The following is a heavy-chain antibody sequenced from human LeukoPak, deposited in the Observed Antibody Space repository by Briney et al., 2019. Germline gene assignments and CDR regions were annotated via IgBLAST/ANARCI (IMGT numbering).Heavy chain of an antibody. J-gene: IGHJ4*02. V-gene: IGHV1-2*02. CDR1: GYTFTSYY. Sequence: ASVKVSCKASGYTFTSYYMHWVRQAPGQGLEWMGWINPNSGGTNYAQKFQGRVTMTRNTSISTAYMELSRLRSDDTAVYYCARTRRLASPGSFYDYWGQGTLVTVSS. CDR2: INPNSGGT. D-gene: IGHD2/OR15-2a*01. CDR3: ARTRRLASPGSFYDY.